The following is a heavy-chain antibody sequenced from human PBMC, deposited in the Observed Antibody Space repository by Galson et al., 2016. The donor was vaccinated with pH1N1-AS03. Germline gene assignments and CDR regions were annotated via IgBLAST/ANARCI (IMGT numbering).Heavy chain of an antibody. D-gene: IGHD3-9*01. V-gene: IGHV3-11*01. Sequence: SLRLSCAASGFTFSDYYMSWIRQAPGKGLEWISCITSSGGSGPTIYYADSVKGRFTISRDNAKNSLYLQMNSLRADDTAVYYCARGWYDIWTGYLVDPFDCWGQGALFTVAS. CDR2: ITSSGGSGPTI. CDR3: ARGWYDIWTGYLVDPFDC. J-gene: IGHJ4*02. CDR1: GFTFSDYY.